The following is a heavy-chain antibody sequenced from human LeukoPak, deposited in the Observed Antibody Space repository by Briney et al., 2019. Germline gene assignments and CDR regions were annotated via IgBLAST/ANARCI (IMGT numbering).Heavy chain of an antibody. CDR1: GYTLTELS. J-gene: IGHJ3*02. CDR2: FDPEDGET. CDR3: ATGPIVGFGAFDI. D-gene: IGHD1-26*01. Sequence: ASVKVSCKVSGYTLTELSLHWVRQAPGKGLEWMGGFDPEDGETIYAQKFQGRVTMTEDTSTDTAYMELSSLRSEDTAVYYCATGPIVGFGAFDIWGQGTMVTVSS. V-gene: IGHV1-24*01.